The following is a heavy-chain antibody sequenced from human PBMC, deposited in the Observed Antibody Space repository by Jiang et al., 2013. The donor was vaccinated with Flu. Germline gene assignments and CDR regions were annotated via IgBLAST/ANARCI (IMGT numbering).Heavy chain of an antibody. CDR1: GGSISSSSFT. CDR2: IYYSGST. CDR3: ARRGLSSAAPSSSVDY. D-gene: IGHD6-6*01. Sequence: KPSGRPLSLTCTVSGGSISSSSFTGAGSPAPRKGLEWIGSIYYSGSTYYNPSLKSRVTISVDTSKNQFSLKLSSVTAADTAVYYCARRGLSSAAPSSSVDYWGQGTLVTVSS. J-gene: IGHJ4*02. V-gene: IGHV4-39*07.